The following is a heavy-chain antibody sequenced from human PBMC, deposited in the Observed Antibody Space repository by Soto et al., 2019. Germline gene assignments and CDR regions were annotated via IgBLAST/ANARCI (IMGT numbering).Heavy chain of an antibody. J-gene: IGHJ4*02. CDR1: GFAVSSNY. D-gene: IGHD4-17*01. V-gene: IGHV3-53*04. Sequence: GGSLRLSCAASGFAVSSNYMSWVRQAPGKGLEWVSVIYSGGSTYYADSVKGRFTISRHNSKNTLYLQMNSLRAEDTAVYYCARMATVTTWYFDYWGQGTLVTVSS. CDR2: IYSGGST. CDR3: ARMATVTTWYFDY.